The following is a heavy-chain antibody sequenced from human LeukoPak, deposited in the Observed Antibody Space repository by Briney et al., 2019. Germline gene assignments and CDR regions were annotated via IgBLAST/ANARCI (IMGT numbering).Heavy chain of an antibody. CDR2: IYYSGGT. D-gene: IGHD4-11*01. V-gene: IGHV4-39*07. Sequence: SETLSLTCTVSGDSVSSISYYWSWIRQHPGKGLEWIGCIYYSGGTYYNPSLKSRVTISVDTSKNQFSLKLSSVTAADTAVYYCARDVDYPLYYMDVWGKGTTVTVSS. CDR3: ARDVDYPLYYMDV. CDR1: GDSVSSISYY. J-gene: IGHJ6*03.